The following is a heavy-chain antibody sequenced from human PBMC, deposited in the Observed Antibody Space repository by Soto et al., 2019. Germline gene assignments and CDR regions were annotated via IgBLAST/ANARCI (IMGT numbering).Heavy chain of an antibody. Sequence: SETLSLTCTVSGGSISSYYGSWIRQPPGKGLEWIGYIYYSGSTNYNPSLKSRVTISVDTSKNQFSLKLSSVTAADTAVYYCAGDYGVYPGGSYYFDYWGQGTLVTVS. J-gene: IGHJ4*02. CDR2: IYYSGST. CDR3: AGDYGVYPGGSYYFDY. V-gene: IGHV4-59*01. CDR1: GGSISSYY. D-gene: IGHD3-10*01.